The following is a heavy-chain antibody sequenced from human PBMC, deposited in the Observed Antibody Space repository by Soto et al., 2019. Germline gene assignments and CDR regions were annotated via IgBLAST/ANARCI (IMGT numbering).Heavy chain of an antibody. CDR2: TVPSYGTA. CDR1: GGTFRSYG. J-gene: IGHJ6*02. Sequence: SVKVSCKASGGTFRSYGINWVRQAPGQGLEWMGGTVPSYGTANYAQKFQGRLTITADTSTSTACMELSSLRYEDTAVYYCARSVDVGALYYGMDVWGQGTTVTVSS. CDR3: ARSVDVGALYYGMDV. V-gene: IGHV1-69*06. D-gene: IGHD1-26*01.